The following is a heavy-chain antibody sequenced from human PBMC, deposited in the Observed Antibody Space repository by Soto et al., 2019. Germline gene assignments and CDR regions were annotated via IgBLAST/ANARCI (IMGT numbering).Heavy chain of an antibody. CDR1: GYTFTSYY. V-gene: IGHV1-46*01. D-gene: IGHD1-26*01. CDR2: INPSGGST. J-gene: IGHJ5*02. CDR3: ARGIVGALNRFDP. Sequence: ASVKVSCKASGYTFTSYYMHWVRQAPGQGLEWMGIINPSGGSTSYAQKFQGRVTMTRDTSTSTAYMELSRLSSDDTAVYYCARGIVGALNRFDPWGQGTLVTGSS.